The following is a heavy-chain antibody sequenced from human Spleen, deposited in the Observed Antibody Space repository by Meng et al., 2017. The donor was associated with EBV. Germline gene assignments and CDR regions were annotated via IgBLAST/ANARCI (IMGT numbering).Heavy chain of an antibody. CDR3: TMCHYDISHWFDP. J-gene: IGHJ5*02. CDR1: GFSLSNSGVG. V-gene: IGHV2-5*02. D-gene: IGHD3-9*01. Sequence: QITLKESGPTLLKPXXTLTLTCALSGFSLSNSGVGVGWFRQPPGKALEWLGIIYWDDDKRYSPSLKNRIAITKDTSKNQVVLMLTHMDPVDTATYFCTMCHYDISHWFDPWGQGTLVTVSS. CDR2: IYWDDDK.